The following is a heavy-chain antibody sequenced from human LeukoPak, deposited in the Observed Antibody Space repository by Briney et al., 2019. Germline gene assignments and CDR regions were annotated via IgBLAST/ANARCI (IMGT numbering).Heavy chain of an antibody. CDR1: GFTFSNYW. D-gene: IGHD4-17*01. J-gene: IGHJ6*03. Sequence: GGSLRLSCAASGFTFSNYWMHWVRQAPGKGLVWVSRINSDGINTSYADSVKGRFTISRDNAKNTLILQMNSLRAEDTAVYYCARGDYGDYWNYYYMDVWGKGTTVTVSS. CDR3: ARGDYGDYWNYYYMDV. CDR2: INSDGINT. V-gene: IGHV3-74*01.